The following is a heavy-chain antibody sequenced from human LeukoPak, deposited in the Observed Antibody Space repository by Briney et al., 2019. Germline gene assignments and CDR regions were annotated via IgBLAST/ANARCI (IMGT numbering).Heavy chain of an antibody. CDR3: ARDLFGIMGAFDI. Sequence: GGSLRLSCAASGFTLSSYGMHWVRQAPGKGLEWVAVISYDGSNKYYADSVKGRFTISRDNSKNTLYLQMNSLRAEDTAVYYCARDLFGIMGAFDIWGQGTMVTVSS. CDR1: GFTLSSYG. V-gene: IGHV3-30*19. CDR2: ISYDGSNK. J-gene: IGHJ3*02. D-gene: IGHD2-8*01.